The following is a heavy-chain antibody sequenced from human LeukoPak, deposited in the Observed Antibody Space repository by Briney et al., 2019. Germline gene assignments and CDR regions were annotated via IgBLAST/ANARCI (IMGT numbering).Heavy chain of an antibody. D-gene: IGHD3-22*01. CDR3: ARGTYYFDTSAHETDDY. J-gene: IGHJ4*02. Sequence: PSETLSLTCAVYGGSFNNYYWSWIRQPPGKGLEWIGEINHSGSTNYNPSLKSRLTISVDTPKNQFSLKLSSVTAADTAVNYCARGTYYFDTSAHETDDYWGQGTLVTVSS. CDR1: GGSFNNYY. CDR2: INHSGST. V-gene: IGHV4-34*01.